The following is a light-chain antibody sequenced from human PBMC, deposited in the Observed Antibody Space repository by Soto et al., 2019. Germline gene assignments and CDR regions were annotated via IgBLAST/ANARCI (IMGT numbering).Light chain of an antibody. Sequence: QPVLTQSPSASASLGASVKLTCTLSSGHSSYAIAWHQQQPEKGPRYLMKLNSDGSHSKGDGIPDRFSGSSSGAERYLTISILQSEYEADYYCQTWGTGIHKVFGGGTKLTVL. CDR2: LNSDGSH. J-gene: IGLJ2*01. CDR3: QTWGTGIHKV. V-gene: IGLV4-69*01. CDR1: SGHSSYA.